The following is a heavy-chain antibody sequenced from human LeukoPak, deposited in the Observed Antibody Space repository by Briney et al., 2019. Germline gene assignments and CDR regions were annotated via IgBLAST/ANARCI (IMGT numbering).Heavy chain of an antibody. J-gene: IGHJ5*02. D-gene: IGHD1-26*01. CDR2: IYYSGST. CDR1: GGSFSGYY. Sequence: SETLSLTCAVYGGSFSGYYWSWIRQPPGKGLEWIGYIYYSGSTNYNPSLKSRVTISVDTSKNQFSLKLSSVTAADTAVYYCARARSGSYYWFDPWGQGTLVTVSS. V-gene: IGHV4-59*01. CDR3: ARARSGSYYWFDP.